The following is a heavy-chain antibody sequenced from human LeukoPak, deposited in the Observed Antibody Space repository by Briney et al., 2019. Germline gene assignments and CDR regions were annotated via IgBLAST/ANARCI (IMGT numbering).Heavy chain of an antibody. Sequence: PGGALRLSCAGSGFTFDDYAMHWVRQAPGKGVEWVSLISGDGGSTYYADSVKGRFTISRHNSKNSLYLQMNSLRTEDTALYYCAKDAGAGFYGMDVWGQGTTVTVSS. V-gene: IGHV3-43*02. CDR3: AKDAGAGFYGMDV. CDR1: GFTFDDYA. CDR2: ISGDGGST. D-gene: IGHD6-13*01. J-gene: IGHJ6*02.